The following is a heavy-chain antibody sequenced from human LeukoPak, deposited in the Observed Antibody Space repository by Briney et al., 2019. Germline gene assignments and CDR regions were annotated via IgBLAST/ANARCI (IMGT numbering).Heavy chain of an antibody. CDR3: TTDLYRGWGSYYKPGFDY. V-gene: IGHV3-15*01. J-gene: IGHJ4*02. CDR1: GFTFSNAW. D-gene: IGHD3-10*01. Sequence: GGSLRLSCAASGFTFSNAWMSWVRQAPGKGLEWVGRIKSKPDGGTTDDAAPVKGRFTISRDDSKNTLYLQMNSLKTEDTAVYYCTTDLYRGWGSYYKPGFDYWGQGTLVTVSS. CDR2: IKSKPDGGTT.